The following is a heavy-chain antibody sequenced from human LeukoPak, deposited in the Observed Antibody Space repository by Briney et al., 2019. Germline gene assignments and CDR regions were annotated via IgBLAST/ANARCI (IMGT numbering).Heavy chain of an antibody. Sequence: SVKVSCKASGGTLSSYAISWVRQAPGQGLEWMGRIIPILGIANYAQKFQGRVTITADKSTSTAYMELSSLRSEDTAVYYCAVVPAATDYYGMDVWGQGTTVTVSS. CDR3: AVVPAATDYYGMDV. V-gene: IGHV1-69*04. CDR1: GGTLSSYA. J-gene: IGHJ6*02. D-gene: IGHD2-2*01. CDR2: IIPILGIA.